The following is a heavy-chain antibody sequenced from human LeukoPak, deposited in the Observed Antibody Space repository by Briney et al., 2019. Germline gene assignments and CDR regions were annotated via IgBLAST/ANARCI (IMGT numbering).Heavy chain of an antibody. CDR3: ARDGGGYSGYDLRNPYYGMDV. D-gene: IGHD5-12*01. J-gene: IGHJ6*04. CDR2: IIPIFGTA. V-gene: IGHV1-69*06. CDR1: GGTFSSYA. Sequence: ASVKVSCKASGGTFSSYAISWVRQAPGQGLEGMGGIIPIFGTANYAQKFQGRVTITADKSTSTAYMELSSLRSEDTAVYYCARDGGGYSGYDLRNPYYGMDVWGKGTTVTVSS.